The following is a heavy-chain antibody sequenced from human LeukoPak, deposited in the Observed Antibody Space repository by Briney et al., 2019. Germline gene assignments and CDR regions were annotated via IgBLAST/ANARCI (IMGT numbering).Heavy chain of an antibody. D-gene: IGHD3-10*01. CDR2: ISGSGGST. CDR1: GFTFSSYA. J-gene: IGHJ4*02. Sequence: GGSLRLSCAASGFTFSSYAMSWVRQAPGKGLEWVSAISGSGGSTYYADSVKGRFTISRDNSKNTLYLQMNSLRAEDTAVYYCAKGMVRGAIIAKSHFDYWGQGTLVTVSS. CDR3: AKGMVRGAIIAKSHFDY. V-gene: IGHV3-23*01.